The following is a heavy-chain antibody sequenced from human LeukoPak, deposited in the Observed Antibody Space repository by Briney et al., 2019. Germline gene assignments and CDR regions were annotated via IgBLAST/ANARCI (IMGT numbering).Heavy chain of an antibody. CDR1: GGSISSYY. Sequence: SETLSLTCTVSGGSISSYYWSWIRQPAGKGLEWIGRIYTSGSTNYNPSLKSRVTMSVDTSKSQFSLKLSSVTAADTAVYYCARAFVVVPAARSEKAYYYYMDVWGKGTTVTVSS. V-gene: IGHV4-4*07. D-gene: IGHD2-2*01. CDR2: IYTSGST. J-gene: IGHJ6*03. CDR3: ARAFVVVPAARSEKAYYYYMDV.